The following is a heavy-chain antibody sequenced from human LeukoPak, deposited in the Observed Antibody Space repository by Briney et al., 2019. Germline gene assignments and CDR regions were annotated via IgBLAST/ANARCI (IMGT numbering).Heavy chain of an antibody. J-gene: IGHJ4*02. Sequence: SETLSLTCAVYGGSFSGYYWSWIRQPPGKGLEWIGEINHSGSTNYNPSLKSRVTISVDTSKNQFSLNLSSVTAADTAVYYCARDWGGSGSYQIDYWGQGTLVTVSS. D-gene: IGHD3-10*01. CDR1: GGSFSGYY. CDR3: ARDWGGSGSYQIDY. V-gene: IGHV4-34*01. CDR2: INHSGST.